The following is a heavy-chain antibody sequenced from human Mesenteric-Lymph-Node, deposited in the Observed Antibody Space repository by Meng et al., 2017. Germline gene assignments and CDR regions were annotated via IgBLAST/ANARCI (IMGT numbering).Heavy chain of an antibody. D-gene: IGHD6-13*01. V-gene: IGHV1-69*02. Sequence: SVKVSCKASGGTFSSYTISWVRQAPGQGLEWMGRIIPILGIANYAQKFQGRVTITADKSTSTACMELSSLRSEDTAVYYCARVDSSSWEYFDYWGQGTLVTVSS. CDR2: IIPILGIA. CDR1: GGTFSSYT. J-gene: IGHJ4*02. CDR3: ARVDSSSWEYFDY.